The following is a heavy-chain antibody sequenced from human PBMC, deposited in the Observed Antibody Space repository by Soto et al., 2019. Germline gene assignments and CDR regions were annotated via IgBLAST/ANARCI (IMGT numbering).Heavy chain of an antibody. CDR1: GYTFTSSG. CDR2: IVVGSGNT. V-gene: IGHV1-58*02. J-gene: IGHJ3*02. D-gene: IGHD3-22*01. Sequence: ASVKVSCKASGYTFTSSGIRWVRQAPGQGLAWMGWIVVGSGNTNYAQKFQERVTITRDMSTSTAYMELSSLRSEDTAVYYCAAGPAPYYYDSSGPGPDAFDIWGQGTMVTVSS. CDR3: AAGPAPYYYDSSGPGPDAFDI.